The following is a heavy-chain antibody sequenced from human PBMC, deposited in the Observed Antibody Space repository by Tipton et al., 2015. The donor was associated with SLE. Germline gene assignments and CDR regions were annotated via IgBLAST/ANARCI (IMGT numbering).Heavy chain of an antibody. D-gene: IGHD1-26*01. J-gene: IGHJ3*02. CDR2: IYYSGST. CDR3: AIEWATNAFDI. Sequence: TLSLTCTVSGGSISSYYWSWIRQPPGKGLEWIGYIYYSGSTSYNPSLKSRVTISVDTSKNQFSLKLSSVTAADTAVYYCAIEWATNAFDIWGQGTMVTVSS. CDR1: GGSISSYY. V-gene: IGHV4-59*12.